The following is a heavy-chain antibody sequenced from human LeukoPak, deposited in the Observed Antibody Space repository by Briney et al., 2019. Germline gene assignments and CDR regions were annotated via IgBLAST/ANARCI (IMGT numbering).Heavy chain of an antibody. CDR1: GFTYSLFW. CDR3: ARGFASGDYGAD. J-gene: IGHJ4*02. D-gene: IGHD4-17*01. V-gene: IGHV3-7*01. CDR2: IKQDGSEK. Sequence: GGSLRLSRAASGFTYSLFWMSWVRQAPGKGLEWVANIKQDGSEKYYVDPVKGRFTISRDNAERSLYLQMNSLRAEDTAVYYCARGFASGDYGADWGQGTLVTVSS.